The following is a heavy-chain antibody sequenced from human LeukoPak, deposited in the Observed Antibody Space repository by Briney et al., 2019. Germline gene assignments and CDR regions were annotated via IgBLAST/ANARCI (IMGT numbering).Heavy chain of an antibody. Sequence: SETLSLTCSVSGGYISSYYWSWIRQPAGKGLESIGHISTSGSTNYNPSLKSRVTISVDTSKNQFSLKLSSVTAADTAVYYCARMVRGVIITYYYYMDVWGKGTTVTISS. CDR3: ARMVRGVIITYYYYMDV. D-gene: IGHD3-10*01. CDR2: ISTSGST. J-gene: IGHJ6*03. CDR1: GGYISSYY. V-gene: IGHV4-4*07.